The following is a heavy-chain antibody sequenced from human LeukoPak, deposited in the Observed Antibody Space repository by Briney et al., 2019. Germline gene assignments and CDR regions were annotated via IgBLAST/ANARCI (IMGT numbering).Heavy chain of an antibody. Sequence: PSETLSLTCTVSGGSINNYYWSWIRQPAGKGLEWIGRIYTRGSTNYNPSLKSRVTMSVDTPKNQFSLKLSSVTAADTAVYYCARGRYCSADICSGDDAFDIWGQGTMVSVSS. D-gene: IGHD2-15*01. V-gene: IGHV4-4*07. CDR3: ARGRYCSADICSGDDAFDI. CDR1: GGSINNYY. CDR2: IYTRGST. J-gene: IGHJ3*02.